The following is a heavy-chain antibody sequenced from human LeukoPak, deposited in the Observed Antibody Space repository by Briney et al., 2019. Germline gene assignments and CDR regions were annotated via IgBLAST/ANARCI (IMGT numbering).Heavy chain of an antibody. Sequence: EASVKVSCKASGYTFTSYDINWVRQAPGQGLEWMGWMNPNSGNTVYAQKFQGRVTMTRNTSISTAYMELSSLRSEDTAVYYCARGLAVADNWGQGTLVTVSS. D-gene: IGHD6-19*01. CDR1: GYTFTSYD. J-gene: IGHJ4*02. V-gene: IGHV1-8*01. CDR2: MNPNSGNT. CDR3: ARGLAVADN.